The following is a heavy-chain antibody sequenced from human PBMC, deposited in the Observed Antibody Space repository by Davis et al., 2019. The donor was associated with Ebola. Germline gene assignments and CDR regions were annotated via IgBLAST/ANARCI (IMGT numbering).Heavy chain of an antibody. CDR1: GFTFSTYT. V-gene: IGHV3-21*01. CDR3: TRATIIRNRVGDFDF. J-gene: IGHJ4*02. D-gene: IGHD3-22*01. CDR2: ISSSGRLR. Sequence: GESLKISCAASGFTFSTYTMNWVRQAPGKGLEWVSSISSSGRLRNYADSMKGRITNSRDNAHNSLYLQLNSLRAEDTAVYYCTRATIIRNRVGDFDFWGQGAQVTVSP.